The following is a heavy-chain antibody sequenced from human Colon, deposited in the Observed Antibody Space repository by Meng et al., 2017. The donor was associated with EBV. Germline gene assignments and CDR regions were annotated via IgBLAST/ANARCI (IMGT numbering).Heavy chain of an antibody. CDR2: IYYTGST. CDR3: ARNYYFDY. J-gene: IGHJ4*02. CDR1: GGSINSGDYY. V-gene: IGHV4-30-4*01. Sequence: QGRLQRAGPGLVLPSQTLSLTCTVSGGSINSGDYYWSWIRQPPGKGLEWIGYIYYTGSTYYHPSLKSRVTISMDTSKNQFSLRLSSVTAADTAVYYCARNYYFDYWGQGTLVTVSS.